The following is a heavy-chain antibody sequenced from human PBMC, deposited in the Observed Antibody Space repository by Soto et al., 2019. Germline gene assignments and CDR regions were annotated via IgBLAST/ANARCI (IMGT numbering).Heavy chain of an antibody. CDR1: GFTFSSYW. V-gene: IGHV3-74*01. CDR2: INSDGSST. CDR3: AKGPEPGIYGSGSFGYYFDY. Sequence: QPGGSLRLSCAASGFTFSSYWMHWVRQAPGKGLVWVSRINSDGSSTSYADSVKGRFTISRDNSKNTLYLQMNSLRAEDTAVYYCAKGPEPGIYGSGSFGYYFDYWGQGTLVTVSS. D-gene: IGHD3-10*01. J-gene: IGHJ4*02.